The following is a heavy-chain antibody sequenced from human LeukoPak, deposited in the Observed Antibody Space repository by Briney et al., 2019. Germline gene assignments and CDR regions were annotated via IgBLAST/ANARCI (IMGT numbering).Heavy chain of an antibody. V-gene: IGHV4-39*07. CDR2: IFYSGST. CDR3: TRGSIAYYYMDV. CDR1: SGSISTSNYY. D-gene: IGHD3-22*01. Sequence: SETLSLTCTVSSGSISTSNYYWGWVRQPPGKALEWIGNIFYSGSTYYSPSLKSRVTISLDTSRNQFSLKLNSVTAADTAVYYCTRGSIAYYYMDVWGNGTTVTISS. J-gene: IGHJ6*03.